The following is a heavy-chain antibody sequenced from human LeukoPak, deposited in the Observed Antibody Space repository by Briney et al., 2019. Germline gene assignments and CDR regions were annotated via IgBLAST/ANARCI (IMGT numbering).Heavy chain of an antibody. CDR1: GYIFTSYY. Sequence: ASVKVSCKASGYIFTSYYIHWVRQAPGQGLEWMGWINPNSGGTNYAQKFQGRVTMTRDTSISTAYMELSRLRSDDTAVYYCARDIVGATGGDYWGQGTLVTVSS. V-gene: IGHV1-2*02. CDR3: ARDIVGATGGDY. D-gene: IGHD1-26*01. J-gene: IGHJ4*02. CDR2: INPNSGGT.